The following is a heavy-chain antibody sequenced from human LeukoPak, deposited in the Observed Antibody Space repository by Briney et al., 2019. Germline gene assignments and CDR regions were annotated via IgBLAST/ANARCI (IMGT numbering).Heavy chain of an antibody. V-gene: IGHV1-8*01. CDR3: ARGSSGRRDN. J-gene: IGHJ4*02. D-gene: IGHD6-19*01. CDR2: MNPNSGNT. CDR1: GYTFTSCD. Sequence: ASVKVSCKASGYTFTSCDINWVRQATGQGLEWMGWMNPNSGNTGYGQSFQGRITMTRDISIGTAYMELSNLTSEDTAIYYCARGSSGRRDNWGQGTLVTVSA.